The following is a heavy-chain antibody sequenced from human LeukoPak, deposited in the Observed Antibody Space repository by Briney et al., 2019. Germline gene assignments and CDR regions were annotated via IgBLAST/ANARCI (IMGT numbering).Heavy chain of an antibody. V-gene: IGHV3-30*02. CDR3: AKDQPGYGCFDY. J-gene: IGHJ4*02. CDR2: IRSDGPYT. CDR1: GFTFSDDD. Sequence: GDSLRLSCAASGFTFSDDDMHWGRHAPGKRREWVVYIRSDGPYTFYGDSVKGRFIISRDNSKNTLSLQMNSLRVEDTGVYYCAKDQPGYGCFDYWGQGTLATVSS. D-gene: IGHD3-9*01.